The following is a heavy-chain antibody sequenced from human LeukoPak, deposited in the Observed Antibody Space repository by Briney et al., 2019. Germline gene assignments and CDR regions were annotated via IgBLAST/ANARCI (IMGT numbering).Heavy chain of an antibody. CDR2: ISAYNGNT. J-gene: IGHJ4*02. D-gene: IGHD3-22*01. V-gene: IGHV1-18*01. CDR3: ARDTYYYDSSGYSDY. CDR1: GYTFTSYG. Sequence: ASVKVSCKASGYTFTSYGISWVRQAPGQGLEWMGWISAYNGNTNYAQKLQGRVTMTTDTSTSAAYMELRSLRSDDTAVYYCARDTYYYDSSGYSDYWGQGTLVTVSS.